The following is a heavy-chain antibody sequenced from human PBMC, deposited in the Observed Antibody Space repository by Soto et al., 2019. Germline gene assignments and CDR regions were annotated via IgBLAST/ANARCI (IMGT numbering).Heavy chain of an antibody. Sequence: SEPLSLTCTVSGGSISSYYWSWIRQPPGKGLEWIGYIYYSGSTNYNPSLKSRVTISVDTSKNQFSLKLSSVTAADTAVYYCARASGIEQQLAIDCWGQGTLVTVSS. CDR1: GGSISSYY. V-gene: IGHV4-59*01. CDR2: IYYSGST. J-gene: IGHJ4*02. D-gene: IGHD6-13*01. CDR3: ARASGIEQQLAIDC.